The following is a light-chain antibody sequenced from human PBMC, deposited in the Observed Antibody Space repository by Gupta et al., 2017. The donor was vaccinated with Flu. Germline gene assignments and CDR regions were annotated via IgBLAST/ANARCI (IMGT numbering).Light chain of an antibody. J-gene: IGLJ2*01. V-gene: IGLV2-14*01. CDR3: SSYTSSSAVV. Sequence: QSALTQPASVSGSPGQSITISCTGTSSDVGGYKYVSWYHQHPDEAPKLMIYDVGYRPSGGAPDFSCCKTSNTASLTISSRQEEDDEDYYCSSYTSSSAVVFGGGTKLTVL. CDR2: DVG. CDR1: SSDVGGYKY.